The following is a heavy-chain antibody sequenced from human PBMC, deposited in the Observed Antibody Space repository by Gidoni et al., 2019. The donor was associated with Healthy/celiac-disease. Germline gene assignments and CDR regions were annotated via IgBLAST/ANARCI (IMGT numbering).Heavy chain of an antibody. Sequence: EVQLVESGGGLVQPGGSLRLSCAASGFTFSSYSMNWVRQAPGKGLEWVSYISSSSSTIYYADSVKGRFTISRDNAKNSLYLQMNSLRDEDTAVYYCARVGIAVAGSWYFDLWGRGTLVTVSS. V-gene: IGHV3-48*02. D-gene: IGHD6-19*01. CDR3: ARVGIAVAGSWYFDL. CDR1: GFTFSSYS. CDR2: ISSSSSTI. J-gene: IGHJ2*01.